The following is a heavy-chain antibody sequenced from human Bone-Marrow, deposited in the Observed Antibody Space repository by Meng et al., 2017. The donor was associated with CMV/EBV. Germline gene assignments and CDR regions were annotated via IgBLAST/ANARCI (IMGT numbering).Heavy chain of an antibody. V-gene: IGHV4-34*01. Sequence: QVQLQQGVAGLLKPSETLSLTCAVYGGSFSGYYWSWIRQPPGKGLEWIGEINHSGSTNYNPSLKSRVTISVDTSKNQFSLKLSSVTAADTAVYYCARGGVVVNGAPFDYGGQGTLVTVSS. CDR2: INHSGST. CDR3: ARGGVVVNGAPFDY. J-gene: IGHJ4*02. CDR1: GGSFSGYY. D-gene: IGHD3-22*01.